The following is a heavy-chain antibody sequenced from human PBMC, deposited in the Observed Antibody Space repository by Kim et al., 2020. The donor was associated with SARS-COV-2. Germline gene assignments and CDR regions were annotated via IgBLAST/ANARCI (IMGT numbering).Heavy chain of an antibody. CDR3: ARVGTSVGRYLDF. D-gene: IGHD1-26*01. Sequence: SVKGRFTVSRDSSKNTLYLQMNRLRAEDTAVYCCARVGTSVGRYLDFWGQGTLVTVSS. J-gene: IGHJ4*02. V-gene: IGHV3-23*01.